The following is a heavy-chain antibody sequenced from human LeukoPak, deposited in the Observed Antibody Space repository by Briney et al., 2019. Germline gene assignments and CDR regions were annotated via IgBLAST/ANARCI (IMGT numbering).Heavy chain of an antibody. D-gene: IGHD6-19*01. CDR1: EFSVGSNY. Sequence: GGSLRLSCAASEFSVGSNYMTWVRQAPGKGLEWVAVISYDGTNKYYADSVKGRFTISRDNSKNTLYLQMNSLRAEDTAVYYCASPFAVAGTFDYWGRGTLVTVSS. CDR3: ASPFAVAGTFDY. V-gene: IGHV3-30*03. J-gene: IGHJ4*02. CDR2: ISYDGTNK.